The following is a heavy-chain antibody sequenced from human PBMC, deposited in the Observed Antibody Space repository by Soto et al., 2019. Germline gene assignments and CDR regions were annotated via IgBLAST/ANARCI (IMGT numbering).Heavy chain of an antibody. V-gene: IGHV4-31*03. J-gene: IGHJ6*02. CDR1: GGSISSVGHY. D-gene: IGHD6-25*01. CDR3: ARESGGYDSSTRYGLDV. CDR2: IYYSGST. Sequence: TLSLTCSVSGGSISSVGHYWTWIRQQPGKGLEWIGYIYYSGSTDYNPSLKSRVTISVDRSKNQFSLNLSSVTAADTAIYYCARESGGYDSSTRYGLDVWGQGTTVTVSS.